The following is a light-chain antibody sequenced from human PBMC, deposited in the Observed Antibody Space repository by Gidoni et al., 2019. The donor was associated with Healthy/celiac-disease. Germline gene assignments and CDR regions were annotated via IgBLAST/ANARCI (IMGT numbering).Light chain of an antibody. J-gene: IGKJ1*01. CDR1: QGISNY. V-gene: IGKV1-27*01. CDR3: QKYNSAPRT. CDR2: AAS. Sequence: DIHMTQSPSSLSASVGDKATITCRASQGISNYFAWYQQKPGKVPKLLIYAASTLQSGVPSRFSGSGSGTDFTLTISSLQPEDVATYYCQKYNSAPRTFGQGTKVEIK.